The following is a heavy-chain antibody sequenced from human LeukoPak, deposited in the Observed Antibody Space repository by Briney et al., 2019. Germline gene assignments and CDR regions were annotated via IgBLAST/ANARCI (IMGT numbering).Heavy chain of an antibody. CDR2: IKPDGIEK. Sequence: GGSLRLSCAASGFSFSSYWMSWVRQAPGKGLEWVANIKPDGIEKDYVDSVKGRFTISRDNAKNSLYFQMNSLRAEDTAVYYCARAPRMVHFDYWGQGTLVTVSS. D-gene: IGHD6-13*01. V-gene: IGHV3-7*05. J-gene: IGHJ4*02. CDR1: GFSFSSYW. CDR3: ARAPRMVHFDY.